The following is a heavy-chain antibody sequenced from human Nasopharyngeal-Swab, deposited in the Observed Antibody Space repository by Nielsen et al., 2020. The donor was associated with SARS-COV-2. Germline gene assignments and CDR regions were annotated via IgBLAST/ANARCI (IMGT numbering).Heavy chain of an antibody. J-gene: IGHJ6*02. D-gene: IGHD1-26*01. CDR3: ARDPRGLWDSYGMDV. Sequence: GESLKISSAASGFTFSSYAMHWVRQAPGKGLEWVAVISYDGSNKYYADSVKGRFTISRDNSKNTLYLQMNSLRAEDTAVYYCARDPRGLWDSYGMDVWGQGTTVTVSS. CDR1: GFTFSSYA. V-gene: IGHV3-30*04. CDR2: ISYDGSNK.